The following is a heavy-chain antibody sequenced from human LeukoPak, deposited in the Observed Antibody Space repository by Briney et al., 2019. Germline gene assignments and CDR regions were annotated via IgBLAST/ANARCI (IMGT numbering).Heavy chain of an antibody. V-gene: IGHV1-46*01. CDR1: GYTFTSYY. CDR2: INPSGGSA. D-gene: IGHD3-22*01. CDR3: YYYYDSSGDAFDI. J-gene: IGHJ3*02. Sequence: GASVKVSCKASGYTFTSYYMHWVRQAPGQGLEWMGIINPSGGSASYAQKFQGRVTMTRDMSTSTVYMELSSLRSEDTAVYYCYYYYDSSGDAFDIWGQGTMVTVSS.